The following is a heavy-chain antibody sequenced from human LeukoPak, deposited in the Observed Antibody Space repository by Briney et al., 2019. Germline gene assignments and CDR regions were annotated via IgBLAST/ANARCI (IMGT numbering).Heavy chain of an antibody. D-gene: IGHD3-10*01. CDR1: GFTFDDYA. CDR2: ISWNSGSI. J-gene: IGHJ4*02. CDR3: AKAYGSGSYSPYYFDY. Sequence: GGSLRLSCAASGFTFDDYAMHWVRQAPGKGLEWVSGISWNSGSIDYADSVKGRFTISRDNAKNSLYLQMNSLRAEDTALYYCAKAYGSGSYSPYYFDYWGQGTLVTVSS. V-gene: IGHV3-9*01.